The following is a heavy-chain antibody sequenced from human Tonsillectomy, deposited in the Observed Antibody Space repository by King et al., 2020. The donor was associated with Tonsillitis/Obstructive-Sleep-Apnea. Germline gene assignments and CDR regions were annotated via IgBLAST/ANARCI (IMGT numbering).Heavy chain of an antibody. CDR2: ISGSGGST. Sequence: VQLVESGGGLVQPGGSLRLSCAASGFTLSSYAMSWVRQAPGKGLEWVSAISGSGGSTYYADSVKGRFTISRDNSKNTLYLQMNSLRAEDTAVYYCAKAQARTPSSIAARPRGYYYYMDVWGKGTTVTVSS. D-gene: IGHD6-6*01. CDR3: AKAQARTPSSIAARPRGYYYYMDV. J-gene: IGHJ6*03. V-gene: IGHV3-23*04. CDR1: GFTLSSYA.